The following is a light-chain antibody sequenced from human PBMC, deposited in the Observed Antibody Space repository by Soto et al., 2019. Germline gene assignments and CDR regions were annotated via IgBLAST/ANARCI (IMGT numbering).Light chain of an antibody. Sequence: EIVLTQSPATLSLSPGERATLSCRASQSVTNYLAWYQQKPGQAPRLLIYDASNRATGIPARFSGSGSGTDFTLTLSSLEPEDIAVYYCQQRSNWPSITFGQGTRLEIK. CDR1: QSVTNY. V-gene: IGKV3-11*01. CDR2: DAS. J-gene: IGKJ5*01. CDR3: QQRSNWPSIT.